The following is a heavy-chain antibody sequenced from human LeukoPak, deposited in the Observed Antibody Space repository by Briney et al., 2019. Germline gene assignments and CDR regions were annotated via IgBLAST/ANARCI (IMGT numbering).Heavy chain of an antibody. V-gene: IGHV3-74*01. CDR2: INSDGIST. J-gene: IGHJ4*02. CDR1: GLTFSNYW. D-gene: IGHD3-10*01. Sequence: GGALRLSCAASGLTFSNYWMHWVRQAPGKGLVWVSRINSDGISTSYADSVKGRFTVSRDNAKNTLYLQMNSLRAEDTAVYYCARGGIMVRGVYYWGQGTLVTVSS. CDR3: ARGGIMVRGVYY.